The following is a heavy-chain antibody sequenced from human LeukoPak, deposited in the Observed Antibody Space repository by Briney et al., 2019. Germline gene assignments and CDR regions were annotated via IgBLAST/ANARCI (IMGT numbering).Heavy chain of an antibody. CDR2: LNFRRSL. V-gene: IGHV4-39*01. D-gene: IGHD4/OR15-4a*01. CDR3: ATRTYRAHFDH. Sequence: TSETLSLTCTVSGGSITSGDYYWNWVRQPPGKGLEWIGNLNFRRSLFYHPSLKSRVTMSADPSQDQFSLRLMSVTAADTAVYYCATRTYRAHFDHWGQGTLVTVSS. J-gene: IGHJ4*02. CDR1: GGSITSGDYY.